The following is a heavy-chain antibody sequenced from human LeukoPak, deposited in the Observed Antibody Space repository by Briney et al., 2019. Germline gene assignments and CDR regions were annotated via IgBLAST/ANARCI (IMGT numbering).Heavy chain of an antibody. CDR2: IYYSGST. J-gene: IGHJ4*02. V-gene: IGHV4-39*01. D-gene: IGHD3-16*01. CDR1: GGSIIRSRYY. Sequence: SETLSLTRTGTGGSIIRSRYYWGWVRQPPGKGLDWIGSIYYSGSTYYNPSLKSRVTISVDTSKNHFSLKLTSVTAADTAVYDCARRVPTFFFDYCVQGTVVTVSS. CDR3: ARRVPTFFFDY.